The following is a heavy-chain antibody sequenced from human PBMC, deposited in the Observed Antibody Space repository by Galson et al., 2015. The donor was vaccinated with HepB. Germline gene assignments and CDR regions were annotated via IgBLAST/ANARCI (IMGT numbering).Heavy chain of an antibody. D-gene: IGHD2-2*01. J-gene: IGHJ4*02. Sequence: SLRLSCAASGFTFSSYSMNWVRQAPGKGLEWVSSISSSSSYIYYADSVKGRFTISRDNAKNSLYLQMNSLRAVDTAVYYCARVASRISCSSTSCYPLDYWGQGTLVTVSS. CDR3: ARVASRISCSSTSCYPLDY. CDR2: ISSSSSYI. CDR1: GFTFSSYS. V-gene: IGHV3-21*01.